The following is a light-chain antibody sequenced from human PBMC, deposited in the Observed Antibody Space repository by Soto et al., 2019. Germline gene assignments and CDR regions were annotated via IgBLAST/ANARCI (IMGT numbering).Light chain of an antibody. CDR1: QSLLHSNGYNY. Sequence: DLAMTQSPLSLPVTPGEPASISCRSSQSLLHSNGYNYLDWYLQKPGQSPQLLIYLGSNRASGVPDRFSGSGAGTDFTLKISRVEAEDVGVYYCMQALQTPPTFGQGTKVEIK. J-gene: IGKJ1*01. V-gene: IGKV2-28*01. CDR3: MQALQTPPT. CDR2: LGS.